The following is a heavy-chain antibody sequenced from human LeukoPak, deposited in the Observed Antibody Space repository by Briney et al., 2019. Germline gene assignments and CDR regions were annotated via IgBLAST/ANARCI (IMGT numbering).Heavy chain of an antibody. D-gene: IGHD3-22*01. CDR2: IYYSGST. Sequence: SETLSLTCTVSGGSISSYYWSWIRQPPGKGLEWIGSIYYSGSTYYNPSLKSRVAISVDTSKNQFSLKLSSVTAADTAVYYCARRGYYYDSSGYYSAIDASDIWGQGTMVTVSS. J-gene: IGHJ3*02. V-gene: IGHV4-59*05. CDR1: GGSISSYY. CDR3: ARRGYYYDSSGYYSAIDASDI.